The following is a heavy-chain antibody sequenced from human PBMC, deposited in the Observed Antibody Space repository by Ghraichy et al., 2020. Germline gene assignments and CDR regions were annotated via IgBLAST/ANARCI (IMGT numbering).Heavy chain of an antibody. CDR2: INPNSGST. Sequence: GWINPNSGSTNYAQRFQGWVTMTRDTSISTAYMELSRLRSDDTAVYYCARESRVGVVISMDVWGQGTTVTVSS. CDR3: ARESRVGVVISMDV. J-gene: IGHJ6*02. V-gene: IGHV1-2*04. D-gene: IGHD3-3*01.